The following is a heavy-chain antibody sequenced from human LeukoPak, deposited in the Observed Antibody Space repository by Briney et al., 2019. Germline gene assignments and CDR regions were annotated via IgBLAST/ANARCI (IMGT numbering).Heavy chain of an antibody. CDR1: GGTFSSYS. D-gene: IGHD3-22*01. J-gene: IGHJ4*02. Sequence: SVKVTCKASGGTFSSYSLSWVRQAPGQGLEWMGRIIPIIQITNYAQKFQGRVTITADKSTTTAYLELSSLRSEDTAVYYCAWHPSSGEFYFDSWGQGTLVTVSS. V-gene: IGHV1-69*02. CDR2: IIPIIQIT. CDR3: AWHPSSGEFYFDS.